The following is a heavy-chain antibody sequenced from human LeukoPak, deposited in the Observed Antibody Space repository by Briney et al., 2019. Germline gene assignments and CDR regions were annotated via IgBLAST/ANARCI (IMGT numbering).Heavy chain of an antibody. V-gene: IGHV3-21*01. Sequence: GGSLRLSCAASGFTFSNYPMDWVRQAPGKGLEWVSYISSSSTYIYYADSVKGRFTISRDNAKNSLYLQMNSLRAEDTAVYYCARDMTTERFDNWGQGTVVTVSS. CDR3: ARDMTTERFDN. D-gene: IGHD4-17*01. CDR1: GFTFSNYP. CDR2: ISSSSTYI. J-gene: IGHJ4*02.